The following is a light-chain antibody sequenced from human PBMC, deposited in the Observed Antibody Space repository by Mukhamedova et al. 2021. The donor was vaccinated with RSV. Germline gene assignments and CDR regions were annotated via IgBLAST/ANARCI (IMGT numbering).Light chain of an antibody. V-gene: IGKV3-15*01. CDR1: QSVSSN. J-gene: IGKJ4*01. Sequence: GERATLSCRASQSVSSNLAWYQQNPGQAPRLLIYGASTRATGIPARFSGSGSGTEFTLTISSMQSEDFAVYYCQQYNNWPPLTFG. CDR3: QQYNNWPPLT. CDR2: GAS.